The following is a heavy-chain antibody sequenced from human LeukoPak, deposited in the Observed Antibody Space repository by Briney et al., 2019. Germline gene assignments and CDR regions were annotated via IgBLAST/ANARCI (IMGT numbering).Heavy chain of an antibody. CDR3: ARLGNSGTWDY. Sequence: TGGSLRLSCAASGFTFSSYWMSWVRQAPGKGLEWVANIKQDGSEKYYVGSVKGRFTISRDNAKNSLYLQMNSLRAEDTAVYYCARLGNSGTWDYWGQGTLVTVSS. D-gene: IGHD4-23*01. CDR1: GFTFSSYW. J-gene: IGHJ4*02. CDR2: IKQDGSEK. V-gene: IGHV3-7*01.